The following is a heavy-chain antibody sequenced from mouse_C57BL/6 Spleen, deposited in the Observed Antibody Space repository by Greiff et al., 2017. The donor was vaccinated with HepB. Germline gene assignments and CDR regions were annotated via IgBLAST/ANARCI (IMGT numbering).Heavy chain of an antibody. D-gene: IGHD1-1*01. V-gene: IGHV1-80*01. Sequence: VQLQQSGAELVKPGASVKISCKASGYAFSSYWMNWVKQRPGKGLEWIGQIYPGDGDTNYNGKFKGKATLTADKSSSTAYMQLSSLTSEDSAVYFCARRAYYGIHYAMDYWGQGTSVTVSS. J-gene: IGHJ4*01. CDR3: ARRAYYGIHYAMDY. CDR1: GYAFSSYW. CDR2: IYPGDGDT.